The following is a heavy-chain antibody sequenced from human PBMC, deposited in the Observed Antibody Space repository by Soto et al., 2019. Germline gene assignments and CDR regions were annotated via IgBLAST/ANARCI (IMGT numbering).Heavy chain of an antibody. Sequence: EVQLLESGGGLVQPGGSLRLSCAASGFTFSSYAMSWVRQAPGKGLEWVSAISGSGGSTYYADSVKGRFTISRDNSKNTLYLQMNSLRAEDTAVYYCANDSGSSWLRWGMDVWGQGTTVTVSS. J-gene: IGHJ6*02. V-gene: IGHV3-23*01. CDR1: GFTFSSYA. CDR2: ISGSGGST. CDR3: ANDSGSSWLRWGMDV. D-gene: IGHD6-13*01.